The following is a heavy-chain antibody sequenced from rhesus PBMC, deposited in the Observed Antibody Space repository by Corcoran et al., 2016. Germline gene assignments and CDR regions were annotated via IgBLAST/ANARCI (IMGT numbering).Heavy chain of an antibody. J-gene: IGHJ4*01. V-gene: IGHV4S7*01. CDR1: GGPISSGYG. D-gene: IGHD3-16*01. CDR3: ARDGYYYSGTYPLDY. CDR2: IYGSRGNT. Sequence: QVQLQESGPGLVKPSETLSLTCAVSGGPISSGYGWSWIRQPPGKGLEWIGYIYGSRGNTYYNPSLNSRVTTTKDQSKNQFSLKQISMTAADTDVYYCARDGYYYSGTYPLDYWGQGVLVTVSS.